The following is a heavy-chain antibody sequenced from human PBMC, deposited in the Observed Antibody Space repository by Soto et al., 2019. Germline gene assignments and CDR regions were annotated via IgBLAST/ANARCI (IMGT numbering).Heavy chain of an antibody. CDR3: TTDYSSSWYKDFDY. V-gene: IGHV3-15*07. J-gene: IGHJ4*02. Sequence: GGSLRLSCAASGFTFSNAWMNWVRQAPGKGLEWVGRIKSKTDGGTTDYAAPVKGRFTISRDDSKNTLYLQMNSLKTEDTAVYYCTTDYSSSWYKDFDYWGQGTLVTVSS. D-gene: IGHD6-13*01. CDR1: GFTFSNAW. CDR2: IKSKTDGGTT.